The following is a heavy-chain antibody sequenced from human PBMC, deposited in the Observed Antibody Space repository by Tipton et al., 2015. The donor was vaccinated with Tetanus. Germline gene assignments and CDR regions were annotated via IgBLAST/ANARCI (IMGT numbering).Heavy chain of an antibody. D-gene: IGHD2/OR15-2a*01. CDR3: ARAAGFLGLTHDF. CDR1: GASFSSGDYY. J-gene: IGHJ4*02. V-gene: IGHV4-30-4*01. CDR2: IYQTGTT. Sequence: TLSLTCTVSGASFSSGDYYWSWIRKPPGKDLEWIGYIYQTGTTYYNPSLKGRVTISMDRSNTQISLRLDSLTAADTAVYYCARAAGFLGLTHDFWGRGTLVSVSS.